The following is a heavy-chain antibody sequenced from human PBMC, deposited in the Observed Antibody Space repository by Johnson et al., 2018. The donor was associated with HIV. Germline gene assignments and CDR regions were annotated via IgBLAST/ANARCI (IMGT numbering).Heavy chain of an antibody. D-gene: IGHD6-19*01. J-gene: IGHJ3*01. Sequence: VQLVESGGGVVQPGRSLRLSCAASGFTFSDYYMSWIRQAPGKGLEWVSVLYSGGDTYYADSVEGRFIISRDNSKNTLYLQMNTLRAEDTAVYYCTRDTGGSEFWGQGTVVTVSS. CDR1: GFTFSDYY. V-gene: IGHV3-66*01. CDR3: TRDTGGSEF. CDR2: LYSGGDT.